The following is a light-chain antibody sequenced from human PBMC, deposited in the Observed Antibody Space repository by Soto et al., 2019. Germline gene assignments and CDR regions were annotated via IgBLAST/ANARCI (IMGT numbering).Light chain of an antibody. Sequence: EIVLTQSPGILSLSPGQRVTLSCRASQSVSNDFLAWYQQKPGQAPRLLIYGASTRATDVPDRFSGSGSGADFTLTISRLEPEDFAVYYCQQYGSSPPRTFGQGTKMDIK. J-gene: IGKJ1*01. CDR3: QQYGSSPPRT. CDR2: GAS. CDR1: QSVSNDF. V-gene: IGKV3-20*01.